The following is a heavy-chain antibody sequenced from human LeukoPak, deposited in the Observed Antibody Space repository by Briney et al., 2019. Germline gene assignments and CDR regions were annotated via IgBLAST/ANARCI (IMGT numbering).Heavy chain of an antibody. J-gene: IGHJ4*02. D-gene: IGHD3-22*01. CDR1: GFTFIDYF. CDR2: IKHNGGEK. Sequence: GGSLRLSCVASGFTFIDYFMSWVRQAPGKGLEWVASIKHNGGEKYYVDSVKGRFTISRDNAKNSLYLEMSSLRVEDTAVYYCARDRGWRTSGYYLYHFDYWGQGTLLTFAS. V-gene: IGHV3-7*01. CDR3: ARDRGWRTSGYYLYHFDY.